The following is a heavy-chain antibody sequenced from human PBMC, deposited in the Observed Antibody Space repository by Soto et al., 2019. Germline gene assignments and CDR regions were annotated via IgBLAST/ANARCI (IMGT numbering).Heavy chain of an antibody. D-gene: IGHD6-19*01. J-gene: IGHJ4*02. CDR1: GFTFRTYG. V-gene: IGHV3-30*18. CDR3: AKEAPGGWHFFDT. Sequence: VGSLRLSCAASGFTFRTYGMHWVRQAPGKGLEWVAFISDDGSKKYYGDSVKGRFTISRDNSKNTLSLRMISLRTEDTSVYYCAKEAPGGWHFFDTWGQGTLVTVSS. CDR2: ISDDGSKK.